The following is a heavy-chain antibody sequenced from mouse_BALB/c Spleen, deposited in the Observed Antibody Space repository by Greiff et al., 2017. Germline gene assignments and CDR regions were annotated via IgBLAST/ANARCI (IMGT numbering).Heavy chain of an antibody. D-gene: IGHD2-1*01. CDR3: AREDGN. Sequence: EVKLQESGPGLVKPSQSLSLTCSVTGYSITSGYYWNWIRQFPGNKLEWMGYISYDGSNNYNPSLKNRISITRDTSKNQFFLKLNSVTTEDTATYYCAREDGNWGQGTSVTVSS. CDR1: GYSITSGYY. V-gene: IGHV3-6*02. CDR2: ISYDGSN. J-gene: IGHJ4*01.